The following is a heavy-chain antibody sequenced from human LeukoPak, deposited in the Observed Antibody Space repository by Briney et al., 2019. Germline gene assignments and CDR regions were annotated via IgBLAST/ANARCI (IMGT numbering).Heavy chain of an antibody. Sequence: GRSLRLSCAASGFTFSSYAMHWVRRAPGKGLEWVAVISYDGSNKYYADSVKGRFTISRDNSKNTLYLQMNSLRAEDTAVYYCARPAGYSSGPGWGGYFQHWGQGTLVTVSS. J-gene: IGHJ1*01. CDR2: ISYDGSNK. D-gene: IGHD6-19*01. V-gene: IGHV3-30-3*01. CDR1: GFTFSSYA. CDR3: ARPAGYSSGPGWGGYFQH.